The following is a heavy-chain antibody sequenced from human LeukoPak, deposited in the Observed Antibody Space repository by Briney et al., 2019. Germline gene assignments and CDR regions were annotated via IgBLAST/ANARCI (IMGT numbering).Heavy chain of an antibody. CDR1: GFTFSDYY. V-gene: IGHV3-11*01. D-gene: IGHD3-22*01. Sequence: GGSPRLSCAASGFTFSDYYMSWIRQAPGKGLEWVSYISSSGSTIYYADSVKGRFTISRDNAKNSLYLQMNSLRAEDTAVYYCARAPPITMIVAHFDYWGQGTLVTVSS. CDR3: ARAPPITMIVAHFDY. CDR2: ISSSGSTI. J-gene: IGHJ4*02.